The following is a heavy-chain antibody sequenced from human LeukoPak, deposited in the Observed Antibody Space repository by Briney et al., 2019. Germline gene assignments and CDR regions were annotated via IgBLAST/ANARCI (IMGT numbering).Heavy chain of an antibody. Sequence: PSETLSLTCTVSGGSISSYYWSWIRQPPGKGLEWIGCIYYSGSTNYNPSLKSRVTISVDTSKNQFSLKLSSVTAADTAVYYCARGDSTPDPWWWFDPWGQGTLVTVSS. J-gene: IGHJ5*02. CDR2: IYYSGST. D-gene: IGHD6-13*01. CDR1: GGSISSYY. CDR3: ARGDSTPDPWWWFDP. V-gene: IGHV4-59*01.